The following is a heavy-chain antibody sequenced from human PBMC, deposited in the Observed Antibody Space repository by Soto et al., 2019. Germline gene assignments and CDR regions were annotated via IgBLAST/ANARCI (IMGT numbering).Heavy chain of an antibody. CDR3: ARDRGAYGMDV. CDR1: GYTFTSYG. Sequence: QVQLVQSGAEVKKPGASVKVSCKASGYTFTSYGISWVRQAPGQGLEWMGWISAYNGNTNYAQKLQDRVTMTTDTSRITVNMELRILRADDTAVYYCARDRGAYGMDVWGQGTTITVAS. CDR2: ISAYNGNT. J-gene: IGHJ6*02. V-gene: IGHV1-18*01.